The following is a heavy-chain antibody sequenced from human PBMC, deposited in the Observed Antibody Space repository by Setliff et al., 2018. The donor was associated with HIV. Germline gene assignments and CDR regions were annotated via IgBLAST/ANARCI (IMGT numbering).Heavy chain of an antibody. CDR3: ARVTYGSGAFYDRGLGWDYYYYMDV. V-gene: IGHV4-59*01. D-gene: IGHD3-10*01. J-gene: IGHJ6*03. CDR2: VDYSGSP. CDR1: GGSISSYY. Sequence: PSETLSLTCNVSGGSISSYYWTWVRQPPGKGLEWIGHVDYSGSPNFSPPLKSRATISLDASKQQFSLNVRSVTAADSAVYYCARVTYGSGAFYDRGLGWDYYYYMDVWGKGITVTVSS.